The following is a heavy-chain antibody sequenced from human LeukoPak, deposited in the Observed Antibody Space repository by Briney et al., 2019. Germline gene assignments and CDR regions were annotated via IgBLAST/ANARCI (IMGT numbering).Heavy chain of an antibody. CDR2: IYYSGST. D-gene: IGHD3-22*01. CDR3: ARSQYYYDSSGYYGY. V-gene: IGHV4-59*01. J-gene: IGHJ4*02. CDR1: GGSISSYY. Sequence: SETLSLTCTVSGGSISSYYWSWIRQPPGKGLEWIGYIYYSGSTNYNPSLKSRVTISVDTSKNQFSVKLSSVTAADTAVYYCARSQYYYDSSGYYGYWGQGTLVTVSS.